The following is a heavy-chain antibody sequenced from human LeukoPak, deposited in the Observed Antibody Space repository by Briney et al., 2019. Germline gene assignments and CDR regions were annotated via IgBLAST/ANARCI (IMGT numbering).Heavy chain of an antibody. D-gene: IGHD2-2*01. V-gene: IGHV3-30*02. Sequence: PGGSLRLSCAESGFTFSSYGMQWVRQAPGKGLEWVAFIRYDGSNKYYADSVKGRFTISRDNSKNTLYLQMNSLRAEDTAVYYCAKAASASAAIDYWGQGTLVTVSS. CDR2: IRYDGSNK. CDR1: GFTFSSYG. CDR3: AKAASASAAIDY. J-gene: IGHJ4*02.